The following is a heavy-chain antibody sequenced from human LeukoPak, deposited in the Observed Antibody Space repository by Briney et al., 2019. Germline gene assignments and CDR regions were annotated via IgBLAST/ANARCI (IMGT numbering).Heavy chain of an antibody. CDR1: GGTFSSYA. CDR3: ARIWTDCSSTSCYTPYFDY. V-gene: IGHV1-69*13. Sequence: GASVKVSCKASGGTFSSYAISGVRQAPGQGLEWMGGIIPIFGTANYAQKFQGRVTITADESTSTAYMELSSLRSEDTAVYYCARIWTDCSSTSCYTPYFDYWGQGTLVTVSS. CDR2: IIPIFGTA. J-gene: IGHJ4*02. D-gene: IGHD2-2*02.